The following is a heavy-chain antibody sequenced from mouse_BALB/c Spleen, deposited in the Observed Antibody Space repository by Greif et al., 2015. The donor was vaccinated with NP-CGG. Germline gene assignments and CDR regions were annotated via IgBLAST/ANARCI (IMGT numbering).Heavy chain of an antibody. CDR3: ANWDWYFDV. V-gene: IGHV14-3*02. CDR1: GFNIKDTY. CDR2: IDPANGNT. J-gene: IGHJ1*01. D-gene: IGHD4-1*01. Sequence: VQLQQFGAELVKPGASVKLSCTASGFNIKDTYMHWVKQRPEQGLEWIGRIDPANGNTKYDPKFQGKATITADTSSNTAYLQLSSLTSEDTAVYYCANWDWYFDVWGAGTTVTVSS.